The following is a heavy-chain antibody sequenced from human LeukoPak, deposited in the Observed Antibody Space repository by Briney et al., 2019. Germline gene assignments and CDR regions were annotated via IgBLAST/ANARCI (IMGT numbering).Heavy chain of an antibody. Sequence: GGSLRLSCAGAGFTFRNYHMFWVRQAPGKGLEWVSSISGSGSHKDYADSVKGRFAISRDNAKNSMSLQMNNLRAEDTAVYYCAKDAPGELASSYWGQGTLVTVSS. CDR3: AKDAPGELASSY. V-gene: IGHV3-21*04. D-gene: IGHD1-26*01. CDR2: ISGSGSHK. J-gene: IGHJ4*02. CDR1: GFTFRNYH.